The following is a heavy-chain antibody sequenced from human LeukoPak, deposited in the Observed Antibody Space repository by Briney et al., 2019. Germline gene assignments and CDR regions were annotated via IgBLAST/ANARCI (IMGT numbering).Heavy chain of an antibody. J-gene: IGHJ4*02. CDR3: ARGDSGYYLYYFDY. D-gene: IGHD3-22*01. CDR1: GGSLSSGGYY. CDR2: IYYSGST. Sequence: SETLSLTCTVSGGSLSSGGYYWSWIRQHPGKGLEWIGYIYYSGSTYYNPSLKSRVTISVDTSKNQFSLKLSSVTAADTAVYYCARGDSGYYLYYFDYWGQGTLVTVPS. V-gene: IGHV4-31*03.